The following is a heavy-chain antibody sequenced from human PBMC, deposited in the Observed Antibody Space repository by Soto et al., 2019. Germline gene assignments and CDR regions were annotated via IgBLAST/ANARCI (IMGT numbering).Heavy chain of an antibody. CDR2: IYSGGST. Sequence: GGSLRLSCAASGFTVSSNYMSWVRQAPGKGPEWVSVIYSGGSTYYADSVKGRFTISRDNSKNTLYLQMNSLRAEDTAVYYCAGATIWAYGMDVWGQGTTVTVSS. J-gene: IGHJ6*02. CDR1: GFTVSSNY. D-gene: IGHD5-12*01. V-gene: IGHV3-53*01. CDR3: AGATIWAYGMDV.